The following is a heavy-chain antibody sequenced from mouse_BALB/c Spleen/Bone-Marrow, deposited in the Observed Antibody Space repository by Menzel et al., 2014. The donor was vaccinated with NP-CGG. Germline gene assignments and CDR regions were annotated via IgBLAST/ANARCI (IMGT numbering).Heavy chain of an antibody. CDR1: GYTFINYW. CDR2: IYPSDSYT. CDR3: TRMYYNYYAMDY. Sequence: QVQLQQSGAELVRPGASVKVSCKASGYTFINYWINWVRQRPGQGLEWIGNIYPSDSYTNYNQKFKDKATLTVDKPSSTAYMQLSSPTSEDSAVYYCTRMYYNYYAMDYWGQGTSVTVSS. D-gene: IGHD1-3*01. V-gene: IGHV1-69*02. J-gene: IGHJ4*01.